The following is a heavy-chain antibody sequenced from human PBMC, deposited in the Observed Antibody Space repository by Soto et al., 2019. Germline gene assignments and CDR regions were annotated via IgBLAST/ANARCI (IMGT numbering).Heavy chain of an antibody. J-gene: IGHJ3*02. CDR1: GGSISSGGYS. CDR2: IFHSGNT. D-gene: IGHD5-18*01. Sequence: SGGSISSGGYSWSWIRQPPGKGLEWIGYIFHSGNTYYNPSLNSRGTISVDRSKNQFSLNLSSVTAADTAVYYCAGIGVDTAMDTVIAFDIWGQGTMVTVS. CDR3: AGIGVDTAMDTVIAFDI. V-gene: IGHV4-30-2*01.